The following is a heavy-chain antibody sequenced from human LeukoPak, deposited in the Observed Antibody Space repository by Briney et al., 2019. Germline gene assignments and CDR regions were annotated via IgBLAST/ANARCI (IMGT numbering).Heavy chain of an antibody. CDR1: GFIFSSYA. J-gene: IGHJ5*02. D-gene: IGHD6-13*01. CDR2: ISGNGAIT. V-gene: IGHV3-23*01. Sequence: GGSLRLSCAASGFIFSSYAVSWVRQAPGRGLEWVSAISGNGAITFYADSVRGRFTISRDNSKNTLYLQMNSLRAEDTAVYYCAKDRRSSSWYVGFDPWGQGTLVTVSS. CDR3: AKDRRSSSWYVGFDP.